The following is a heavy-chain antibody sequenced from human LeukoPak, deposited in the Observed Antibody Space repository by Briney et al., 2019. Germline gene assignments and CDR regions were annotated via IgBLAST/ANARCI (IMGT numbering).Heavy chain of an antibody. J-gene: IGHJ4*02. Sequence: GGSLRLSCAASALTFITYGTHWVRQAPGKGLEWVAFIRYDGSNKYYADSVKGRFTISRDNSKNTLYLQMNSLRAEDTAVYYCAIPSYDDGDYLSNYWGQGTLVTVSS. D-gene: IGHD4-17*01. CDR1: ALTFITYG. V-gene: IGHV3-30*02. CDR2: IRYDGSNK. CDR3: AIPSYDDGDYLSNY.